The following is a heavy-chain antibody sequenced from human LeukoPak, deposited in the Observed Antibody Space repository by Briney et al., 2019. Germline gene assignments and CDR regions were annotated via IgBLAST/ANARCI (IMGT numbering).Heavy chain of an antibody. CDR2: IWYDGSNK. CDR1: GFTFSSYG. Sequence: GRSLRLSCAASGFTFSSYGMHWVRQAPGKGLEWVAVIWYDGSNKYYADSVKGRFTISIDNSKNTLYLQMNSLRAEDTAVYYCAREVGISMIVSEPGFDYWGQGTLVTVSS. J-gene: IGHJ4*02. CDR3: AREVGISMIVSEPGFDY. D-gene: IGHD3-22*01. V-gene: IGHV3-33*01.